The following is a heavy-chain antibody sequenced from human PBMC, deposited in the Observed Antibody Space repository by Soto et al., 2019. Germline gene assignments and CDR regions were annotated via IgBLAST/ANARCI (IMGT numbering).Heavy chain of an antibody. Sequence: EVQLVESGGGSVKPWGSLRLSCAASGLTFSNVWMTCVRQAPGQGLEWVGRIKSKSDGETADVAAPVKARFTISRDDSKNTVFLEMNSLKSEDTALYYCAITAMINRDSSTSFDYWGRGTQVTVSS. V-gene: IGHV3-15*01. D-gene: IGHD5-18*01. CDR2: IKSKSDGETA. CDR1: GLTFSNVW. J-gene: IGHJ4*02. CDR3: AITAMINRDSSTSFDY.